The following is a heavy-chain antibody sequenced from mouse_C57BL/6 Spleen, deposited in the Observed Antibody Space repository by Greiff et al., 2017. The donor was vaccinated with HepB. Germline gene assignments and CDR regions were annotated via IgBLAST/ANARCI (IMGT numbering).Heavy chain of an antibody. V-gene: IGHV1-52*01. CDR3: ARAPYDYDGSWFAY. CDR1: GYTFTSYW. D-gene: IGHD2-4*01. J-gene: IGHJ3*01. Sequence: QVQLKQPGAELVRPGSSVKLSCKASGYTFTSYWMHWVKQRPIQGLEWIGNIDPSDSETHYNQKFKDKATLTVDKSSSTAYMQLSSLTSEDSAVYYCARAPYDYDGSWFAYWGQGTLVTVSA. CDR2: IDPSDSET.